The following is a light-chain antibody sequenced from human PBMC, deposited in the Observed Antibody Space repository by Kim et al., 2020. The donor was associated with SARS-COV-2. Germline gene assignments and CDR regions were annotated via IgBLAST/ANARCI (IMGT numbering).Light chain of an antibody. CDR2: GKN. V-gene: IGLV3-19*01. Sequence: SSELTQDPAVSVALGQTVRITCQGDSLRSYYASWYQQKPGQAPVLVIYGKNNRPSGIPDRFSGSRSGNTASLTITGAQAEDEADYYCNSRDSSGNHYVLG. CDR1: SLRSYY. J-gene: IGLJ1*01. CDR3: NSRDSSGNHYV.